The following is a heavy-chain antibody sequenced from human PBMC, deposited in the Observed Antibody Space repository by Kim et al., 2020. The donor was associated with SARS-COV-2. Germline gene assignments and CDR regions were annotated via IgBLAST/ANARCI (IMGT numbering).Heavy chain of an antibody. CDR3: ARDQGYYGSGSYYEYDY. J-gene: IGHJ4*02. V-gene: IGHV3-21*01. CDR1: GFTFSSYS. Sequence: GGSLRLSCAASGFTFSSYSMNWVRQAPGKGLEWVSSISSSSSYIYYADSVKGRFTISRDNAKNSLYLQMNSLRAEDTAVYYCARDQGYYGSGSYYEYDYWGQGTLVTVSS. CDR2: ISSSSSYI. D-gene: IGHD3-10*01.